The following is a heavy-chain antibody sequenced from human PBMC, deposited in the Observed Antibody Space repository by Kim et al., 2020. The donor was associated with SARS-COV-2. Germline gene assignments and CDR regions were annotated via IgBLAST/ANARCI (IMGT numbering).Heavy chain of an antibody. J-gene: IGHJ6*02. Sequence: SVKVSCKASGFTFSNSAVQWVRQARGQRLAWIGWIVVGSGNTNYAQKFQERVTKTRDMYRSTAYMELSSLRFEDTAVYYCAAGPIYIEYGMDVWGQGTTVTVSS. CDR3: AAGPIYIEYGMDV. CDR1: GFTFSNSA. V-gene: IGHV1-58*01. CDR2: IVVGSGNT.